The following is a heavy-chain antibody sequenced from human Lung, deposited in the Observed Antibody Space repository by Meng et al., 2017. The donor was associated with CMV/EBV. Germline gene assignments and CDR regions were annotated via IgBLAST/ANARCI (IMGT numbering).Heavy chain of an antibody. V-gene: IGHV1-18*01. CDR2: FVNYVDT. D-gene: IGHD2-15*01. CDR1: GYTFGSYG. CDR3: ASGTPGRSYCDY. Sequence: QVHLMQSGPWVKKAGAAVRVSCKASGYTFGSYGICWVRQAPGQGLEWMGWFVNYVDTYPAPKFQGRVTMTTDTHTNTAFMELRSLTSDDTAVYYCASGTPGRSYCDYWGQGTLVTVSS. J-gene: IGHJ4*02.